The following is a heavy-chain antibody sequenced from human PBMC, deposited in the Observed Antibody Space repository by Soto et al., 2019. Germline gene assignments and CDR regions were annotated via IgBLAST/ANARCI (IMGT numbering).Heavy chain of an antibody. D-gene: IGHD2-2*01. J-gene: IGHJ1*01. CDR1: GDSISSSSYY. CDR3: ARASDIVVVPAARAYFQH. CDR2: IYYSGST. V-gene: IGHV4-39*01. Sequence: SETLSLTCTVSGDSISSSSYYWGWIRQPPGKGLEWIGSIYYSGSTYYNPSLKSRVTISVDTSKNQFSLKLSSVTAADTAVYYCARASDIVVVPAARAYFQHWGQGTLVTVSS.